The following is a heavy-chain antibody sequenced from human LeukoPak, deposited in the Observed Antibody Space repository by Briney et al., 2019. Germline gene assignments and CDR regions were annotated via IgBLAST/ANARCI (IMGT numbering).Heavy chain of an antibody. V-gene: IGHV4-61*02. Sequence: SETLSLTCTVSGGAISSGSYYWNWIRQSAGKGLEWIGRIYTSGTTNSNPSLKSRVTISVDTSKNQFSLKLRSVTAADTAVYYCARFAFYSYYMDVWGKGTTVTISS. D-gene: IGHD2-21*01. CDR3: ARFAFYSYYMDV. J-gene: IGHJ6*03. CDR1: GGAISSGSYY. CDR2: IYTSGTT.